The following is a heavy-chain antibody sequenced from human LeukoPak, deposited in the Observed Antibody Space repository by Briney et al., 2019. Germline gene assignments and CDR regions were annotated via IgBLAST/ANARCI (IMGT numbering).Heavy chain of an antibody. CDR3: ARARGGYCSGGSCYSGLDY. CDR2: IIPIFGIA. V-gene: IGHV1-69*04. J-gene: IGHJ4*02. D-gene: IGHD2-15*01. Sequence: GASVKVSCKASGGTFSSYAISWVRQAPGQGLEWMGRIIPIFGIANYAQKFQGRVTITADKSTSTAYMELSSLRSEDTAVYYCARARGGYCSGGSCYSGLDYWGQGTLVTVSS. CDR1: GGTFSSYA.